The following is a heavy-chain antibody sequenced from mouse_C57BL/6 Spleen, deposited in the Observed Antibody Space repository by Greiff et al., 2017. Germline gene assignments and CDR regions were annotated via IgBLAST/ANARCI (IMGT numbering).Heavy chain of an antibody. Sequence: EVQLQQSGPELVKPGASVKIPCKASGYTFTDYNMDWVKQSHGKSLEWIGDINPNNGGTIYTQKFKGKATLTVDKSSSTAYMELRSLTSEDTAVYYCASGYGSPYAMDYWGQGTSVTVSS. D-gene: IGHD2-2*01. CDR1: GYTFTDYN. J-gene: IGHJ4*01. V-gene: IGHV1-18*01. CDR2: INPNNGGT. CDR3: ASGYGSPYAMDY.